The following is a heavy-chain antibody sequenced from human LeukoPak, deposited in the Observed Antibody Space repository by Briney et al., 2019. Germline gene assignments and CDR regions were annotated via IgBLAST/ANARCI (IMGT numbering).Heavy chain of an antibody. CDR2: ISGGGSSA. CDR1: GFTFKNYA. Sequence: GGSLRLSCAASGFTFKNYAMSWVRQAPGKGPEWVSIISGGGSSAYSADSVKGRFTISRDNAKNSLYLQMNSLRAEDTAVYYCARDNSYGSGSYFAFDIWGQGTMVTVSS. V-gene: IGHV3-23*01. D-gene: IGHD3-10*01. J-gene: IGHJ3*02. CDR3: ARDNSYGSGSYFAFDI.